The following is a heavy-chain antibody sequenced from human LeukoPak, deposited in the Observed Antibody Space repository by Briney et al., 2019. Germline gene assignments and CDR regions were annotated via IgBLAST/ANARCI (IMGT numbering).Heavy chain of an antibody. V-gene: IGHV3-30*18. CDR1: GFSFSSYG. Sequence: GRSLRLSCAASGFSFSSYGMHWVRQAPGKGLEWVAVISHDGSNKRYADPVKGRFTISRDTSKNTLYLQMTSLRGEDTAVYYCAKDYLGASHTFDIWGQGTMVTVSS. J-gene: IGHJ3*02. CDR3: AKDYLGASHTFDI. D-gene: IGHD1-26*01. CDR2: ISHDGSNK.